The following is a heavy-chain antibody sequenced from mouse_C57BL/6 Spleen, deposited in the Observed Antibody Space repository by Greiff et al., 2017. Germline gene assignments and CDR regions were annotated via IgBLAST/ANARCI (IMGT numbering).Heavy chain of an antibody. CDR1: GYTFTSYW. CDR3: ARSPHDGYSSAY. J-gene: IGHJ3*01. Sequence: QVQLQQPGAELVRPGSSVKLSCKASGYTFTSYWMDWVKQRPGQGLEWIGNIYPSDSETHYNQKFKNKATLTVDKSSSTAYMQLSSLTSEDSAVYYCARSPHDGYSSAYWGQGTLVTVSA. V-gene: IGHV1-61*01. D-gene: IGHD2-3*01. CDR2: IYPSDSET.